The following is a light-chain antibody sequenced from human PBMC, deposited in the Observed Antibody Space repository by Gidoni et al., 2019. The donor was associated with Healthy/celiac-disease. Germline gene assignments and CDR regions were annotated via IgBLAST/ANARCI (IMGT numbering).Light chain of an antibody. CDR3: QQYNSYSRT. Sequence: DIQMTQSPSTLSASVGDRVTITCRASQSISSWLAWYQQKPGKAPKPLIYKASSLKSGVPSRFSGSGSGTEFTLTISSLQPDDFATYYCQQYNSYSRTFXXXTKVEIK. CDR1: QSISSW. J-gene: IGKJ1*01. CDR2: KAS. V-gene: IGKV1-5*03.